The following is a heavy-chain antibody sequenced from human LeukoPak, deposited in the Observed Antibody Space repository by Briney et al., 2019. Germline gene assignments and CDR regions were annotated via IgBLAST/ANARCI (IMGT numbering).Heavy chain of an antibody. CDR3: ARDFSVAAGLSYYYYYGMDV. D-gene: IGHD6-13*01. V-gene: IGHV1-18*04. Sequence: GASVKVSCKASGYTFTSYGISWVRQAPGQGLEWMGWISAYNGNTNYAQKLQGRVTMTIDTSTSTAYMELRSLRSDDTAVYYCARDFSVAAGLSYYYYYGMDVWGKGTTVTVSS. J-gene: IGHJ6*04. CDR2: ISAYNGNT. CDR1: GYTFTSYG.